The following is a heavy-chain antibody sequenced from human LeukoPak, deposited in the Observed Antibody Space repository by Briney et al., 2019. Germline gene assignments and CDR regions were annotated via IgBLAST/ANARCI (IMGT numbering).Heavy chain of an antibody. D-gene: IGHD5-18*01. CDR3: ARAVGSYGPPNYFDY. CDR1: GFTFSDYY. Sequence: GGSLRLSCAASGFTFSDYYMSWIRQAPGKGLEWVSYISSSGSTIYYADSVKGRFTISQDNAKNALYLPMNSLRAEDTAVYYCARAVGSYGPPNYFDYWGQGTLVTVSS. CDR2: ISSSGSTI. V-gene: IGHV3-11*01. J-gene: IGHJ4*02.